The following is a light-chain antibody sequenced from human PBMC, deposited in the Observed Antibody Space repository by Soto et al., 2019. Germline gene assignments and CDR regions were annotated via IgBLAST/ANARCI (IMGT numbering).Light chain of an antibody. V-gene: IGLV2-14*01. CDR1: SSDVGGYNY. J-gene: IGLJ1*01. CDR2: EVS. CDR3: SSYISSSTYV. Sequence: QSVLTQPDSVSGSPGQSITISCTGTSSDVGGYNYVSWYQQHPGKAPKLMIYEVSHRPSGVSNRFSGSKSGNTASLTISGLQAEDEADYYCSSYISSSTYVFGTGTKVTVL.